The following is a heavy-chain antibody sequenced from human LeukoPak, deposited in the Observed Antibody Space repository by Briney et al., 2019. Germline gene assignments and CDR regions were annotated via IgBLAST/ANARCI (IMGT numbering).Heavy chain of an antibody. Sequence: SETLSLTCTVSGGSISSHYWSWIRQPPGKGLEWIGYIYYSGSTNYNPSLKSRVTISVDTSKNQFSLKLSSVTAADTAVYYCAREIGSGHGDLYYYYMDVWGKGTTVTVSS. CDR2: IYYSGST. CDR1: GGSISSHY. V-gene: IGHV4-59*11. D-gene: IGHD3-10*01. J-gene: IGHJ6*03. CDR3: AREIGSGHGDLYYYYMDV.